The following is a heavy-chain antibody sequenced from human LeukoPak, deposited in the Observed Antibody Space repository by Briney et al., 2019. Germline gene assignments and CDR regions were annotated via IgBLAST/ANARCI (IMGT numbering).Heavy chain of an antibody. D-gene: IGHD3-22*01. CDR1: GGTFSSYA. V-gene: IGHV1-69*13. Sequence: ASVKVSCKASGGTFSSYAISWVRQAPGQGLEWMGGIIPIFGTANYAQKFQGRVTITADESTSTAYMELSSLRSEDTAVYYCAKDLSTYYHDSRTPDYWGQGTQVTVSS. CDR3: AKDLSTYYHDSRTPDY. CDR2: IIPIFGTA. J-gene: IGHJ4*02.